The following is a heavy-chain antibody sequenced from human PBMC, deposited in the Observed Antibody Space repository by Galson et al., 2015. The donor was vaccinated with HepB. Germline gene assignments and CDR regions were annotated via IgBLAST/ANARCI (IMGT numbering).Heavy chain of an antibody. J-gene: IGHJ4*02. CDR2: ISYDGSNK. D-gene: IGHD5-24*01. CDR3: ARGRDGYNWDSLFDY. V-gene: IGHV3-30-3*01. CDR1: GFTFSSYA. Sequence: SLRLSCAASGFTFSSYAMHWVRQAPGKGLEWVAVISYDGSNKYYADSVKGRFTISRDNSKNTLYLQMNSLRAEDTAVYYCARGRDGYNWDSLFDYWGQGTLVTVSS.